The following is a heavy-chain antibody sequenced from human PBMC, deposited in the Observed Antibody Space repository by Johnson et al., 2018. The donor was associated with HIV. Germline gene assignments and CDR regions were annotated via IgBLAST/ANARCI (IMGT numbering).Heavy chain of an antibody. CDR2: IKLDGSEK. D-gene: IGHD2-15*01. CDR3: ATDIVVVLAVTGTGAAFDI. J-gene: IGHJ3*02. Sequence: EVQLVESGGGVVQPGRSLRLSCEASGFTFSSYDMHWVRQAPGKGLEWVTNIKLDGSEKYYVDSVKGRFTISRDNAKNSLYLQMNSLRAEDTAVYYCATDIVVVLAVTGTGAAFDIWGQGTMVTVSS. CDR1: GFTFSSYD. V-gene: IGHV3-7*01.